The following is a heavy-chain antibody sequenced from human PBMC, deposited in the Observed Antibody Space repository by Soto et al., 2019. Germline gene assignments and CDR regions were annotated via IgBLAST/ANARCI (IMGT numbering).Heavy chain of an antibody. CDR2: IYYSGST. CDR3: ARLIEARRNWFDH. Sequence: SSETLSLTCTVSGGSISSGDYYWSWIRQPPGKGLEWIGYIYYSGSTYYNPSLKSRVTISVDKSKNQFSLKLSSVTAEDTAVYYCARLIEARRNWFDHWGQGTLVTVSS. CDR1: GGSISSGDYY. J-gene: IGHJ5*02. V-gene: IGHV4-30-4*01. D-gene: IGHD6-6*01.